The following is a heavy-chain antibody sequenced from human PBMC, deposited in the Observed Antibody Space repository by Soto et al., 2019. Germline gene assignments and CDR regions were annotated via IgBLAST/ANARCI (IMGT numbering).Heavy chain of an antibody. Sequence: SETLSLTCAVNGGSFTGYSWGWIRQPPGKGLEWIGEINHSGSTSYSPSLKSRVAVSIDTSKNQFSLRLTSVTAADTAIYFCARIGYFRIDYWGQGXLVTVSS. D-gene: IGHD2-15*01. CDR1: GGSFTGYS. CDR2: INHSGST. J-gene: IGHJ4*02. CDR3: ARIGYFRIDY. V-gene: IGHV4-34*01.